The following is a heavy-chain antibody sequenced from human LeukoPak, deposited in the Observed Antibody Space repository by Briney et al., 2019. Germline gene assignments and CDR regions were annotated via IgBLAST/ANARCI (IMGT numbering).Heavy chain of an antibody. D-gene: IGHD3-16*01. Sequence: SETLSLTCTVSGGSISSYYWSWIRQPPGKGLEWIGYIYSSGSTNYNPSLKSRGTISVDTSKNQFSLKLSSVTAADTAVYYCARRLGGRDASDIWGQGTMVAVSS. V-gene: IGHV4-59*08. J-gene: IGHJ3*02. CDR3: ARRLGGRDASDI. CDR1: GGSISSYY. CDR2: IYSSGST.